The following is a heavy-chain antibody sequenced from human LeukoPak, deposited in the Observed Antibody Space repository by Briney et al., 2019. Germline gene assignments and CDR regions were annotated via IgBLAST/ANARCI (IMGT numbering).Heavy chain of an antibody. CDR3: AADYYDSSGSIDAFDI. Sequence: ASVKVSCKASGYTFTGYYMHWVRQAPGQGLEWMGRINPNSGGTNYAQKLQGRVTMTRDTSISTAYMELSRLRSDDTAVYYCAADYYDSSGSIDAFDIWGQGTMVTVSS. D-gene: IGHD3-22*01. V-gene: IGHV1-2*06. CDR2: INPNSGGT. CDR1: GYTFTGYY. J-gene: IGHJ3*02.